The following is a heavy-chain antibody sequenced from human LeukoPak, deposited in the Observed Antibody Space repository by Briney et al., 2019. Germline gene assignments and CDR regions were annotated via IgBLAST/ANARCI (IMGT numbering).Heavy chain of an antibody. CDR3: ARVRSDGDYEYYYYYGMDV. V-gene: IGHV3-30-3*01. CDR2: ISYDGSNK. Sequence: GRSLRLSCAASGFTFSSYAMHWVRQAPGKGLEWVAVISYDGSNKYYADSVKGRFTISRDNSKNPLYLQMNSLRAEDTAVYYCARVRSDGDYEYYYYYGMDVWGQGTTVTVSS. J-gene: IGHJ6*02. D-gene: IGHD4-17*01. CDR1: GFTFSSYA.